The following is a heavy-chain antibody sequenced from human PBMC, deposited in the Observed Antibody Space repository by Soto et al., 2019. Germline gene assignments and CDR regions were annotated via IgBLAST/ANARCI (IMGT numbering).Heavy chain of an antibody. CDR2: IIPFFGTS. D-gene: IGHD1-26*01. CDR1: GGTFSSYP. Sequence: VQLVQSGAEVKKPGSSVKVSCEASGGTFSSYPINWVRQAPGQGLEWMGGIIPFFGTSNYAQKFQGRVTITADDSTSTAYMELRSLRSEDTAVYYCARLGHITNYGMAVWGQGTTVTVSS. V-gene: IGHV1-69*01. J-gene: IGHJ6*02. CDR3: ARLGHITNYGMAV.